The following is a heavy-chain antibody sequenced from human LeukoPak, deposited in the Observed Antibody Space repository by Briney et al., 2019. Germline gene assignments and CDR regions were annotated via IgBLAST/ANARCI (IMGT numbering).Heavy chain of an antibody. J-gene: IGHJ4*02. D-gene: IGHD6-13*01. CDR1: GFTFSSYA. Sequence: GGSLRLSCAASGFTFSSYAMSWVRQAPGEGLEWVSASSGSGDSADYADAVKGRFTISRDNSKSTLYLQMTSLRVDDTAVYYCAKRATAGGFDSWGQGTLVTVSS. V-gene: IGHV3-23*01. CDR2: SSGSGDSA. CDR3: AKRATAGGFDS.